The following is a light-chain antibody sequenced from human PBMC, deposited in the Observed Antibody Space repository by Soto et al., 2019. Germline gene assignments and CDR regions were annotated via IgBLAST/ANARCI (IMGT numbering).Light chain of an antibody. CDR2: DAS. CDR3: QQRISWPPIP. V-gene: IGKV3-11*01. CDR1: QSVSSY. Sequence: EIVLTQSPATLSLSPGERATLSCRASQSVSSYLAWYQQKPGQAPRLLIYDASNRATGIPARFSGSVSGTDFTLTISSLEPEDFAVYYCQQRISWPPIPCGQGTRLEIK. J-gene: IGKJ5*01.